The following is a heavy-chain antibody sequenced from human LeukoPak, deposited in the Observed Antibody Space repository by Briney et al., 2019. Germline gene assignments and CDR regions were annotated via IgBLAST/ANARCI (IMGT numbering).Heavy chain of an antibody. CDR3: ARGDSSSWYGAFDI. J-gene: IGHJ3*02. Sequence: PGGSLRLSCAASGFTFSSYWMHWVRQAPGKGLVWVSRINSDGSSTSYADSVKGRFTISRDNAKNTLYLQMNSLRAEDTAVYYCARGDSSSWYGAFDIWGHGTMVTVSS. D-gene: IGHD6-13*01. CDR1: GFTFSSYW. V-gene: IGHV3-74*01. CDR2: INSDGSST.